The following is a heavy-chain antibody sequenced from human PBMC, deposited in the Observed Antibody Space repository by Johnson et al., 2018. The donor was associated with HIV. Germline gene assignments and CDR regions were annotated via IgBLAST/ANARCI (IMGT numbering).Heavy chain of an antibody. CDR2: ISWNSGTI. V-gene: IGHV3-9*01. CDR1: GFTFSNYG. Sequence: VQLVESGGGVVQPGGSLRLSCAASGFTFSNYGMHWVRQAPGKGLEWVSGISWNSGTIGYADSVKGRFAISRDNAKNSMYLQMNGLRAEDTAVYYCAKDRIMVRGVIGAFDIWGQGTMVTVSS. D-gene: IGHD3-10*01. CDR3: AKDRIMVRGVIGAFDI. J-gene: IGHJ3*02.